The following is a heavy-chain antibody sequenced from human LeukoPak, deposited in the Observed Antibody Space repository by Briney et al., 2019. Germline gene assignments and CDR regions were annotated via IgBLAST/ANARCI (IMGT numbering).Heavy chain of an antibody. CDR3: ARDRSGSYYYYYMDV. Sequence: ASVKVPCKASVYTFTGYYMHSVRQAPGQRLEWMGWINPNSGGTNYAQKFQGRATMIRDTSISTAYMELSRLRSDDTAVYYCARDRSGSYYYYYMDVWGKGTTVTVSS. D-gene: IGHD1-26*01. CDR1: VYTFTGYY. V-gene: IGHV1-2*02. J-gene: IGHJ6*03. CDR2: INPNSGGT.